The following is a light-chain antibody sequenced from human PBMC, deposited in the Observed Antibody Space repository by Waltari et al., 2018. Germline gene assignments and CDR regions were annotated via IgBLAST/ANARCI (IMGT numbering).Light chain of an antibody. CDR3: QAWDSSRAV. J-gene: IGLJ3*02. Sequence: SYEVTQPPSVSVSPGQTATITCSGDKLEDMYTAWFQQKPGQSPVLIIYRDTNRPPGIPELFLCSKSGNAATLTISGTHSMDEGDYYCQAWDSSRAVFGGGTKLTVL. CDR1: KLEDMY. CDR2: RDT. V-gene: IGLV3-1*01.